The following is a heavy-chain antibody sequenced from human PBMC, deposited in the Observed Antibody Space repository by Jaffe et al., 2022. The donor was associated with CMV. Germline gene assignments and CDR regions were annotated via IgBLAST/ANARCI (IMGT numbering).Heavy chain of an antibody. J-gene: IGHJ6*02. Sequence: QVQLQESGPGLVKPSETLSLTCTVSGGSISSYYWSWIRQPAGKGLEWIGRIYTSGSTNYNPSLKSRVTMSVDTSKNQFSLKLSSVTAADTAVYYCASGGVVVPAAILGGYYYGMDVWGQGTTVTVSS. CDR1: GGSISSYY. D-gene: IGHD2-2*02. V-gene: IGHV4-4*07. CDR2: IYTSGST. CDR3: ASGGVVVPAAILGGYYYGMDV.